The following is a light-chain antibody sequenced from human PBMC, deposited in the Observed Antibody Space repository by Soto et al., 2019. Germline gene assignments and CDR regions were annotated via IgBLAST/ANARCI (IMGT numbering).Light chain of an antibody. CDR2: GAS. CDR3: QHLGDLMIT. CDR1: QSVSSY. V-gene: IGKV3-11*01. Sequence: EIVLTQSPATLSLPPGERATLSCRASQSVSSYLAWYQQKPGQAPRLLIYGASTRATGIPDRFSGTGSLTNFTRTIGRMELEDFVVYYCQHLGDLMITFG. J-gene: IGKJ5*01.